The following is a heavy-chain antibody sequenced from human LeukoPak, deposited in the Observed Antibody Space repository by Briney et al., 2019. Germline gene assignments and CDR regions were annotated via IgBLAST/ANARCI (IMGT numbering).Heavy chain of an antibody. V-gene: IGHV3-30*18. CDR2: ISYDGSNK. J-gene: IGHJ4*02. CDR3: AKGGSGWYCDY. Sequence: PGGSLRLSCAASGFTFSSYGMHWVRQAPGKGLEWVAVISYDGSNKYYADSVKGRFTISRDNSKNTLYLQMNSLRAEDTAVYYCAKGGSGWYCDYWGQGTLVTVSS. D-gene: IGHD6-19*01. CDR1: GFTFSSYG.